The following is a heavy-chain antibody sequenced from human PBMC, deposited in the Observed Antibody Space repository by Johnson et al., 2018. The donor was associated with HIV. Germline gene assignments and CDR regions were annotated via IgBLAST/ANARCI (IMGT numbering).Heavy chain of an antibody. Sequence: VQLVESGGGVVQPGRSLRLSCAASGFTFSSYTMYWVRQAPGKGLEWVAVISYDGSNEYYADSVKGRFTISRDNSKNTLYLQMNSLRAEDTAVYYCAREGNYYDSSSHAFDIWGQGSMVTVSS. CDR1: GFTFSSYT. J-gene: IGHJ3*02. D-gene: IGHD3-22*01. CDR2: ISYDGSNE. CDR3: AREGNYYDSSSHAFDI. V-gene: IGHV3-30*04.